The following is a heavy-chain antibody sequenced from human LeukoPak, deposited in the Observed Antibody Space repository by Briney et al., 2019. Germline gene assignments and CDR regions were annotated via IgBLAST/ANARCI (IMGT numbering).Heavy chain of an antibody. J-gene: IGHJ4*02. Sequence: GGSLRLSCAASGFTLSSYGMHWVRQAPGKGLEWVSGIIGSGGTTYYADSVKGRFTISRDNSKNTVYLQINNLRDEDTAVYYCAKDDRLLRFLHWGQGTLVTVSS. CDR2: IIGSGGTT. D-gene: IGHD3-16*01. CDR1: GFTLSSYG. CDR3: AKDDRLLRFLH. V-gene: IGHV3-23*01.